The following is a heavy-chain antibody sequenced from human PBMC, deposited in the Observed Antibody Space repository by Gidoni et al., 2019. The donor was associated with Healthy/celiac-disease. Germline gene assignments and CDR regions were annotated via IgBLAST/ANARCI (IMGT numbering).Heavy chain of an antibody. D-gene: IGHD3-3*01. CDR3: ARGPVRPGTIFGVVIALEADY. J-gene: IGHJ4*02. CDR2: IYYSGST. V-gene: IGHV4-30-4*01. CDR1: GGSISSGAYY. Sequence: QLQLQASGPGLVKPSQTLSLTCTVSGGSISSGAYYWSWIRQPPGKGLEWIGYIYYSGSTYYNPSLKSRVTISVDTSKNQFSLKRSSVTAADTAVYYCARGPVRPGTIFGVVIALEADYWGQGTLVTVSS.